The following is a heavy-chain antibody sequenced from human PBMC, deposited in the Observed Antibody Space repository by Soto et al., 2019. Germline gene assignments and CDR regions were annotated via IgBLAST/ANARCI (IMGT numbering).Heavy chain of an antibody. CDR1: GYTFTGYY. Sequence: GASVKVSCKASGYTFTGYYMHWVRQAPGQGLEWMGWINPNSGGTNYAQKFQGRVTMTRDTSISTAYMERSRLRSDDTAVYYCAGDDLYGCNAFCIWGQGTMGTVSS. J-gene: IGHJ3*02. CDR3: AGDDLYGCNAFCI. CDR2: INPNSGGT. V-gene: IGHV1-2*02. D-gene: IGHD3-16*01.